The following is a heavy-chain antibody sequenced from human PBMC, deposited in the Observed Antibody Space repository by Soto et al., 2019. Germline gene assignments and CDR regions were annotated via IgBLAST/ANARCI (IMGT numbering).Heavy chain of an antibody. V-gene: IGHV1-3*01. CDR3: ARAVAVAAVFDY. CDR1: GNTFSNYY. J-gene: IGHJ4*02. D-gene: IGHD6-19*01. Sequence: ASVKVSCKASGNTFSNYYIHWVRQAPGQRLEWMGWINAGNGNTKYSQKFQGRVTITRDTSASTAYMELSSLRSEDTAVYYCARAVAVAAVFDYWGQGTLVTVSS. CDR2: INAGNGNT.